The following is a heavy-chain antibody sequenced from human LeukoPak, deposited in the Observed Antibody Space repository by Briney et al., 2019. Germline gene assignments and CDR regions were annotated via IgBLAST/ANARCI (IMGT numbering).Heavy chain of an antibody. Sequence: GGSLRLSCAASGFTFFSYNMNWVRQAPGKGLAWVSSISSSSSSYKYYADSVKGRFTVSRDNAKNTLYLEMNSLRAEDTAVYYCARGHGRGYSSRPGYWGPGTLVTVSS. V-gene: IGHV3-21*01. CDR3: ARGHGRGYSSRPGY. CDR1: GFTFFSYN. J-gene: IGHJ4*02. D-gene: IGHD6-13*01. CDR2: ISSSSSSYK.